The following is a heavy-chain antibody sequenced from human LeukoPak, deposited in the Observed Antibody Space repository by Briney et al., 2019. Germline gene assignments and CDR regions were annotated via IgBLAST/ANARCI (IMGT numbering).Heavy chain of an antibody. CDR2: INPSGGST. D-gene: IGHD3-9*01. CDR1: GGTFSSYA. Sequence: GASVKVSCKASGGTFSSYAISWVRQAPGQGLEWMGIINPSGGSTSYAQKFQGRVTMTRDTSTSTVYMELSSLRSEDTAVYYCARAGLRYFDWSPGFFPSWGQGTLVTVSS. V-gene: IGHV1-46*01. CDR3: ARAGLRYFDWSPGFFPS. J-gene: IGHJ4*02.